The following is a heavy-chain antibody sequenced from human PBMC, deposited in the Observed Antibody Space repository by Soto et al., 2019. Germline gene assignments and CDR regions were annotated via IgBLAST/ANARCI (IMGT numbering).Heavy chain of an antibody. CDR1: GYTFTNYG. J-gene: IGHJ3*02. CDR3: GRHSQCITMIVVVIGRAFDI. CDR2: INTYNGNT. V-gene: IGHV1-18*01. D-gene: IGHD3-22*01. Sequence: ASVKVSCKASGYTFTNYGISWMRPAPGQGLEWMGWINTYNGNTNHAQKLQGRVTMTTDTSTSTAYMELRGLRSDDTAVYYCGRHSQCITMIVVVIGRAFDIWGQGTMVTVSS.